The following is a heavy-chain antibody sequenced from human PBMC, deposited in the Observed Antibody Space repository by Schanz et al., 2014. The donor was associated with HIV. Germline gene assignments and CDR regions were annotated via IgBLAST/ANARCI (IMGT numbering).Heavy chain of an antibody. CDR3: AAGLIRYFFDY. CDR1: GFTFSNYW. V-gene: IGHV3-74*01. Sequence: EVQLVESGGGLVQPGGSLRLSCTASGFTFSNYWMHWVRQVPGKGLVWVSRINSDGRSANYADSVKGRFTISRDNAKNTLYLQMNSLRAEDTAMYYCAAGLIRYFFDYCGQGTLVTVSS. D-gene: IGHD2-21*01. CDR2: INSDGRSA. J-gene: IGHJ4*02.